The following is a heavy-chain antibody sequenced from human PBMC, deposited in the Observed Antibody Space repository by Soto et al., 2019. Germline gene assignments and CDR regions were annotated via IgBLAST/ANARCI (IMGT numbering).Heavy chain of an antibody. CDR3: ARVGGYSYGPNWFDH. CDR2: ISSSSSYI. D-gene: IGHD5-18*01. V-gene: IGHV3-21*01. J-gene: IGHJ5*02. Sequence: PXGSLRLSCAAAGFTFSSYSMNWVRQAPGKGLEWVSSISSSSSYIYYADSVKGRFTISRDNAKNSLYLQMNSLRAEDTAVYYCARVGGYSYGPNWFDHWGQGTLVTVSS. CDR1: GFTFSSYS.